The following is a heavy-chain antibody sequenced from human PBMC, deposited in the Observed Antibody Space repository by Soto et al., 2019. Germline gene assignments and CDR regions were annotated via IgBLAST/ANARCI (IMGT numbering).Heavy chain of an antibody. Sequence: SETLSLTCGVFGGSFTTYYWNWIRQPPGKGLEWIGEINHSGSTNYNPSLKSRITMSVDTSKNQLSLTLSSATAADTAVYYCARRNWGHFDYWGQGIMVTVSS. CDR2: INHSGST. V-gene: IGHV4-34*01. CDR3: ARRNWGHFDY. D-gene: IGHD7-27*01. J-gene: IGHJ4*02. CDR1: GGSFTTYY.